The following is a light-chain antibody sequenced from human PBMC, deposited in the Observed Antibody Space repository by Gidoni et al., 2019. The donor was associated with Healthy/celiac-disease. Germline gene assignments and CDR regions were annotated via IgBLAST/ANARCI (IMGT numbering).Light chain of an antibody. CDR1: SSDVGGYNY. CDR2: EVS. V-gene: IGLV2-14*01. J-gene: IGLJ1*01. CDR3: SSYTSSSTLYV. Sequence: QSALPPPASVSGSPGPSIPISCTGTSSDVGGYNYVSWYQQHPGKAPKLMIYEVSNRPSGVSNRFSGSKSGNTASLTISGLQAEDEADYYCSSYTSSSTLYVFGTGTKVTVL.